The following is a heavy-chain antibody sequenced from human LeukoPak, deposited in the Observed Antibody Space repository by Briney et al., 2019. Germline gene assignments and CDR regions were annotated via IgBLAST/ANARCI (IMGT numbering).Heavy chain of an antibody. CDR2: ISYDGSNK. J-gene: IGHJ4*02. V-gene: IGHV3-30-3*01. CDR1: GFTFSSYA. CDR3: ARGTILDY. Sequence: GGSTRLSCAASGFTFSSYAMHWVRQAPGKGLEWVAVISYDGSNKYYADSVKGRFTISRDNSKNTLYLQMNSLRAEDTAVYYCARGTILDYWGQGTLVTVSS.